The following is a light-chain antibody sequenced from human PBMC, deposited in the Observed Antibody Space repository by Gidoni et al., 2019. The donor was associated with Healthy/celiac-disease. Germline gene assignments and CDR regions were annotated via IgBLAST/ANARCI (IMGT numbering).Light chain of an antibody. J-gene: IGLJ1*01. V-gene: IGLV2-14*03. Sequence: QSALTQPASVSGSPGQSITISCTGTSSDVGGYNYVSWYQQHPAKAPQLMIYDVSNRPSGVSNRFSGSKSGNTASLTISGLQAEDEADYYCSSYTSSSTLGVFGTGTKVTVL. CDR1: SSDVGGYNY. CDR2: DVS. CDR3: SSYTSSSTLGV.